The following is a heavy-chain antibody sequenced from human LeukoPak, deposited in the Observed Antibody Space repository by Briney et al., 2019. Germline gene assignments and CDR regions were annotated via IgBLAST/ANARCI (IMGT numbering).Heavy chain of an antibody. J-gene: IGHJ4*02. V-gene: IGHV3-23*01. CDR2: ISGSGGST. Sequence: GGSLRLSCAASGFTFSSYAMSWVRQAPGKGLEWVSAISGSGGSTYYADSVKGRFTISRDNAKNSLYLQMNSLRAEDTAVYYCARDFLYRYSGSYGLPGGFDYWGQGTLVTVSS. CDR3: ARDFLYRYSGSYGLPGGFDY. D-gene: IGHD1-26*01. CDR1: GFTFSSYA.